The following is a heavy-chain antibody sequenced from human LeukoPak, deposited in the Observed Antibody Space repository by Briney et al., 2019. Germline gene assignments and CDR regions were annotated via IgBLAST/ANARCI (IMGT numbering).Heavy chain of an antibody. CDR1: GFTFSSYW. D-gene: IGHD5-12*01. CDR2: IKQEGSEK. J-gene: IGHJ4*02. Sequence: GGSLRLSCAASGFTFSSYWMSLVRQAPGEGLEWVANIKQEGSEKYRVDSVKGRFTVDRDNTKNSLYLQMHSLRAADTAVYYCARVGWLPSFDYWGQGTLVTVSS. CDR3: ARVGWLPSFDY. V-gene: IGHV3-7*01.